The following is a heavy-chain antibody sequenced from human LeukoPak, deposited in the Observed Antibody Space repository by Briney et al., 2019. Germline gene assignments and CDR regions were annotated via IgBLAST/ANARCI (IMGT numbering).Heavy chain of an antibody. Sequence: SETLSLTCTVSGDSITGGGYYWSWIRQPPGKGLEWIGYIYYSGSTNYNPSLKSRVTISVDTSKNQFSLKLSSVTAADTAVYYCARVRGAAAAYYYYGMDVWGQGTTVTVSS. V-gene: IGHV4-61*08. CDR1: GDSITGGGYY. D-gene: IGHD6-13*01. CDR2: IYYSGST. J-gene: IGHJ6*02. CDR3: ARVRGAAAAYYYYGMDV.